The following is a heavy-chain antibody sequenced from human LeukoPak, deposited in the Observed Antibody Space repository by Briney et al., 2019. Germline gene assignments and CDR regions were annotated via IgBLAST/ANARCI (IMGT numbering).Heavy chain of an antibody. V-gene: IGHV3-7*01. CDR1: GFTFSNYW. J-gene: IGHJ6*02. CDR3: ARERVVVTAIEDCYYGMDV. D-gene: IGHD2-21*02. Sequence: GGSLRLSCAASGFTFSNYWMNWVRQAPGKGLEWVANIRQDGSEKYYVDSVKGRFTISRDNAKNSLYLQMNSLRAEDTAVYYCARERVVVTAIEDCYYGMDVWGQGTTVTVSS. CDR2: IRQDGSEK.